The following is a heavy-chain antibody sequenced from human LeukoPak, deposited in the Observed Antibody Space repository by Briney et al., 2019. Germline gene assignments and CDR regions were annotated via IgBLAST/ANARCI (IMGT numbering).Heavy chain of an antibody. CDR1: GFTFSSYA. V-gene: IGHV3-23*01. Sequence: PGGSLRLSCAASGFTFSSYAMSWVRQAPGKGLEWVSAISGSGGSTYYADSVKGRFTISRDNSKNTLYLQMNSLRAEDTAVYYCAKTLYGSGSYYKTGYFDYWGQGTLVTVSS. J-gene: IGHJ4*02. CDR2: ISGSGGST. D-gene: IGHD3-10*01. CDR3: AKTLYGSGSYYKTGYFDY.